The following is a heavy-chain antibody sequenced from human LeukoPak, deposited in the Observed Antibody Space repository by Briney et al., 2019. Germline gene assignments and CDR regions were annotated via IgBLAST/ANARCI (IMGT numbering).Heavy chain of an antibody. J-gene: IGHJ4*02. V-gene: IGHV3-43*01. CDR3: AKDNWNYYFDY. CDR1: GFTFDDYT. D-gene: IGHD1-7*01. Sequence: GGSLRLSCAASGFTFDDYTMRWVRQAPGKGLEWVSLISWDGGRIYYADSVKGRFTISRDNSKDSLYLQMNSLRTEDTALYFCAKDNWNYYFDYWGQGTLVTVSS. CDR2: ISWDGGRI.